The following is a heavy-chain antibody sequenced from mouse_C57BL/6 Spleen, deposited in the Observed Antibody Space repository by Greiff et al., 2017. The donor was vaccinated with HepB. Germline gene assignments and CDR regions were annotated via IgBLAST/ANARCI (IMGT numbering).Heavy chain of an antibody. CDR2: ISYDGSN. J-gene: IGHJ1*03. Sequence: EVKLLESGPGLVKPSQSLSLTCSVTGYPITSGYYWNWIRQFPGNKLEWMGYISYDGSNNYNPSLKNRISITRDTSKNQFFLKLNSVTTEDTATYYCARGRGFYWYFDVWGTGTTVTVSS. D-gene: IGHD3-1*01. CDR3: ARGRGFYWYFDV. V-gene: IGHV3-6*01. CDR1: GYPITSGYY.